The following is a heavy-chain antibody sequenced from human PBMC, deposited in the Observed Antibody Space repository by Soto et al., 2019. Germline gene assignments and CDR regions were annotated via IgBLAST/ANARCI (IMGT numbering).Heavy chain of an antibody. CDR3: AREVLWSRYFDY. Sequence: QVQLVESGGGVVQPGRSLRLSCAASGFIFSNYVMYWVRQAPGKGLEWVAFISYDGTTKSYADSVKGRFTISRDNSQNTLYLKMNSLRPEDTGVYYCAREVLWSRYFDYWGQGTLVTVSS. V-gene: IGHV3-30-3*01. J-gene: IGHJ4*02. D-gene: IGHD3-10*01. CDR1: GFIFSNYV. CDR2: ISYDGTTK.